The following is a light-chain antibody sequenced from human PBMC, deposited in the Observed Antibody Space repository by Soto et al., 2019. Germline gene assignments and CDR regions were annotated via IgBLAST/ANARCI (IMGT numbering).Light chain of an antibody. CDR1: SGSIASNS. CDR2: EDN. Sequence: NFMLTQPHSVSESPGKTVTISCTRSSGSIASNSVQWYQQRPGSAPTTVISEDNQRPSGVPDRFSGSIDSSSNSASLTISGLKTEDEADCYCQSYDSSNVVFGGGTKLTVL. J-gene: IGLJ2*01. CDR3: QSYDSSNVV. V-gene: IGLV6-57*03.